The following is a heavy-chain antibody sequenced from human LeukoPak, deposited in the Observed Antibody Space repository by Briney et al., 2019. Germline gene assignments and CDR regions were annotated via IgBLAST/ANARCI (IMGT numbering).Heavy chain of an antibody. V-gene: IGHV1-46*01. CDR3: VREESGGYFDY. CDR2: IAPSVDTT. Sequence: GASVKVSCKSFGFTFTNYLLHWVRQAPGQGLEWVGRIAPSVDTTNYAQKFPGRVTMTRDTSTSTVYMELSSLRSDDTAIYYCVREESGGYFDYWGQGTLVTVSS. D-gene: IGHD2-8*02. J-gene: IGHJ4*02. CDR1: GFTFTNYL.